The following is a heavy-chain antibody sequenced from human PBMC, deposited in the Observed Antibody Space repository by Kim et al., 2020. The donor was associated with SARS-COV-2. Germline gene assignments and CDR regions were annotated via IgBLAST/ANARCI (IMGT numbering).Heavy chain of an antibody. CDR2: INADSGGT. CDR3: ARGMPERWLQLGDY. D-gene: IGHD5-18*01. CDR1: GYTFSDYY. V-gene: IGHV1-2*02. J-gene: IGHJ4*02. Sequence: ASVKVSCKSSGYTFSDYYMHWVRQAPGQGLEWMGRINADSGGTNYAQKFQGRVTLTRDTSNSTVYMALSSLRYDDTAVYFCARGMPERWLQLGDYLGQGT.